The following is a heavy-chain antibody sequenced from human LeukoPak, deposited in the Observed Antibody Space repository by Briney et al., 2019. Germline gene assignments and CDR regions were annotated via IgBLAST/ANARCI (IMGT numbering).Heavy chain of an antibody. D-gene: IGHD6-13*01. CDR2: ISYDGSNK. J-gene: IGHJ4*02. Sequence: GGSLRLSCAASGFTFSSYVMSWVRQAPGKGLEWVAVISYDGSNKYYADSVKGRFTISRDNSKNTLYLQMNSLRAEDTAVYYCARATAALDYWGQGTLVTVSS. CDR3: ARATAALDY. V-gene: IGHV3-30-3*01. CDR1: GFTFSSYV.